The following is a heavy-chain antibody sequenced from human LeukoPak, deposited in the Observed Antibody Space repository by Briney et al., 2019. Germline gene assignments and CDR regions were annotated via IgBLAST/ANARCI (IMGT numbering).Heavy chain of an antibody. D-gene: IGHD5-24*01. CDR2: SSSDYI. CDR1: GFTFNNYI. Sequence: PGGSLRLSCAASGFTFNNYIMNWVRQAPGKGLEWVSSSSSDYIYYADSVKGRFTISRDNANNSLYLQMNSLRAEDTAVYYCARAGDGYNKDYWGQGTLVTVSS. V-gene: IGHV3-21*01. CDR3: ARAGDGYNKDY. J-gene: IGHJ4*02.